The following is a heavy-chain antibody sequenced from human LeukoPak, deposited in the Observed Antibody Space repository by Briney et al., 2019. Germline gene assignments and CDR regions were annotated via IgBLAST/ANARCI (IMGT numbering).Heavy chain of an antibody. CDR2: ISSNGGST. CDR1: GFTYSSYV. CDR3: ARGGQSKYDSSGYLNYFDY. J-gene: IGHJ4*02. D-gene: IGHD3-22*01. V-gene: IGHV3-64*01. Sequence: GGSLRLSCAASGFTYSSYVMYWVRQAPGKGLEYVSSISSNGGSTYYANSVKGRFTISRDNSKNTLYLQMGSLRAEDMAVYYCARGGQSKYDSSGYLNYFDYWGQGTLVTVSS.